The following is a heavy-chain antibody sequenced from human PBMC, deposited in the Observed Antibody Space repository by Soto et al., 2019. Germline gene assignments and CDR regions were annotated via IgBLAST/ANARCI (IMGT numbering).Heavy chain of an antibody. CDR2: ISGSGGST. V-gene: IGHV3-23*01. CDR1: GFTFSSYA. J-gene: IGHJ4*02. D-gene: IGHD2-15*01. Sequence: PGGSLRLSCAASGFTFSSYAMSWVRQAPGKGLEWVSAISGSGGSTYYADSVKGRFTISRDNSKNTLYLQMNSLRAEDTAVYYCAKGSIVVVVAAISFDYWGQGTLVTVSS. CDR3: AKGSIVVVVAAISFDY.